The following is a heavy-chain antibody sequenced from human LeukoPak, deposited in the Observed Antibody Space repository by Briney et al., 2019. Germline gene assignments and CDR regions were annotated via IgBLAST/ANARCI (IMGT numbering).Heavy chain of an antibody. CDR1: GGSFSGYH. J-gene: IGHJ4*02. CDR3: ARYLITFGGVIDLSYFDY. V-gene: IGHV4-34*01. CDR2: INHSGST. D-gene: IGHD3-16*02. Sequence: SETLSLTCAVYGGSFSGYHWSWIRQPPGKGLEWIGEINHSGSTNYNPSLKSRVTISVDTSKNQFPLKLSSVTAADTAVYYCARYLITFGGVIDLSYFDYWGQGTLVTVSS.